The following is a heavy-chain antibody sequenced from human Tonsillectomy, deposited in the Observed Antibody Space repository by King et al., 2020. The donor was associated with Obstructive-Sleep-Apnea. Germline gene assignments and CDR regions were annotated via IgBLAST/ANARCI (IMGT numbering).Heavy chain of an antibody. V-gene: IGHV3-30*04. CDR1: GFTFRRYA. D-gene: IGHD4-17*01. CDR2: ISYDGSNK. J-gene: IGHJ6*02. Sequence: VQLVESGGGVVQPGRSLRLSCVASGFTFRRYAMHWVRQAPGKGLEWVAVISYDGSNKYYAASVRGRFTISRDNSKNTLYLQMNSLRAEDTAVYYCARPAGENFYYSGMDVWGQGTTVTVSS. CDR3: ARPAGENFYYSGMDV.